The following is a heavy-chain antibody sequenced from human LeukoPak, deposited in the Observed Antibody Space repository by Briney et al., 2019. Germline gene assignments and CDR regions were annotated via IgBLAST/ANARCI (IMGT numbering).Heavy chain of an antibody. CDR3: ARTAAGTIPLDY. CDR1: GYTFTNYG. Sequence: VASVKVSCKASGYTFTNYGINWVRQAPGQGLEWMGWISAYNGNTNYAQKFQGRVTITADKSTSTAYMELSSLRSEDTAVYYCARTAAGTIPLDYWGQETLVTVSS. J-gene: IGHJ4*02. D-gene: IGHD6-13*01. CDR2: ISAYNGNT. V-gene: IGHV1-18*01.